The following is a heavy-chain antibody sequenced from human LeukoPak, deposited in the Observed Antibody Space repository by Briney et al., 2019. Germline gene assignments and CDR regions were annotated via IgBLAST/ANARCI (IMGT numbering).Heavy chain of an antibody. CDR3: ARRSISAPSPFDF. CDR2: IYYSGST. Sequence: SETLSLTCTVSGGSISSYYWSWIRQPPGKGLEWIGNIYYSGSTYYNSSLKSRVSISIDTSKNQFSLQLTSMTAADTALYYCARRSISAPSPFDFWGQGTLVTVSS. CDR1: GGSISSYY. V-gene: IGHV4-59*04. J-gene: IGHJ4*02. D-gene: IGHD6-6*01.